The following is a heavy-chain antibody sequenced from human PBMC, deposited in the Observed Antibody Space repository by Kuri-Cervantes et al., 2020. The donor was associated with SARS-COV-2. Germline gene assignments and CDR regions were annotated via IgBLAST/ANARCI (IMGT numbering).Heavy chain of an antibody. J-gene: IGHJ6*02. CDR3: ARENSGYDFYYYGMDV. CDR1: GGSFSGYY. Sequence: GGSLRLSCAVYGGSFSGYYWSWVRQAPGKGLEWVSAISGSGGSTYYADSVKGRFTISRDNAKNSLYLQMNSLRAEDTAVYYCARENSGYDFYYYGMDVWGQGTTVTVSS. D-gene: IGHD5-12*01. CDR2: ISGSGGST. V-gene: IGHV3-11*04.